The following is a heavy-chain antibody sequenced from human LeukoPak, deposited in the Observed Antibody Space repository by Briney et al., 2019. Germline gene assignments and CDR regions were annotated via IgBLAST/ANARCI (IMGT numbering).Heavy chain of an antibody. J-gene: IGHJ4*02. CDR2: ISYDGSNK. Sequence: GGSLRLSCAASGFTFSSYAMHWVRQAPGKGLEWVAVISYDGSNKYYADSVKGRFTISRDNSKNTLYLQMNSLRAEDTAVYCCARIAAAGNFDYWGQGTLVTVSS. CDR3: ARIAAAGNFDY. V-gene: IGHV3-30-3*01. D-gene: IGHD6-13*01. CDR1: GFTFSSYA.